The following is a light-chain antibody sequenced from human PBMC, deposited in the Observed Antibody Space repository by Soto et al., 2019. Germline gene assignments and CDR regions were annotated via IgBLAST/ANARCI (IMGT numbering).Light chain of an antibody. J-gene: IGKJ1*01. Sequence: ENVLTQSPGTLSLSPGERATLSCRASQSVSSSYLAWFQQKPGQPPRVLIYGASSRATGIPDRFSGSGSGTGLTLTISSLEPEDFAGYYCQQYGSSPWTFGQGTKVEIK. CDR3: QQYGSSPWT. CDR1: QSVSSSY. CDR2: GAS. V-gene: IGKV3-20*01.